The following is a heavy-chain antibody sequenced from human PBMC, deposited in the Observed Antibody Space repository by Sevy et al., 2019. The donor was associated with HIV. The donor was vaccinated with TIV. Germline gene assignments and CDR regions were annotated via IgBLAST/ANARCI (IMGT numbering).Heavy chain of an antibody. CDR3: ARGRKTTQEWLEELDYYYGVDV. CDR1: GFTFSSYW. J-gene: IGHJ6*02. CDR2: IKSDGSST. D-gene: IGHD2-8*01. Sequence: GGSLRLSCAASGFTFSSYWMHWVRQVPGKGLVWVSRIKSDGSSTSYADSVKGRFTISRDNAKNTLYLQMNSLRAEDTAVYYCARGRKTTQEWLEELDYYYGVDVWGQGTTVTVS. V-gene: IGHV3-74*01.